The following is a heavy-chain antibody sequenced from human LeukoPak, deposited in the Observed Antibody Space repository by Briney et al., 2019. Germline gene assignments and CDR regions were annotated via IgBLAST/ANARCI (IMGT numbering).Heavy chain of an antibody. CDR1: GGTFSSYA. Sequence: SVKFSCKASGGTFSSYAISWWRQPLGQGLGWMGGIIPIFGTANYAQKFQGRVTITADKSTSTAYMELSSLRSEDTAVYYCAARFYDILTGNYYYGMDVWGKGTTVTVSS. J-gene: IGHJ6*04. CDR2: IIPIFGTA. CDR3: AARFYDILTGNYYYGMDV. V-gene: IGHV1-69*06. D-gene: IGHD3-9*01.